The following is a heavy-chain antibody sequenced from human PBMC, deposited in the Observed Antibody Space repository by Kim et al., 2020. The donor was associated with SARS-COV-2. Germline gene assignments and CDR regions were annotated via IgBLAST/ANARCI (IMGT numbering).Heavy chain of an antibody. CDR2: ISADNGNA. V-gene: IGHV1-18*01. D-gene: IGHD2-21*02. Sequence: ASVKVSCKASGYTFTNYGISWVRQAPGQGLEWMGWISADNGNAKYPQNLQGRVTMTTDTSTSTAYMELRSLRSDDTAVYSCARDGGNSPWYFHLWGRGTLVTVSS. CDR1: GYTFTNYG. J-gene: IGHJ2*01. CDR3: ARDGGNSPWYFHL.